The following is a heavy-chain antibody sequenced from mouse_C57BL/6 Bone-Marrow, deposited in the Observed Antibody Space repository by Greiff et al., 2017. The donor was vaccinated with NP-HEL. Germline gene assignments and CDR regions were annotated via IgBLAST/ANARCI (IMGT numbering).Heavy chain of an antibody. CDR3: ARPGRFAY. J-gene: IGHJ3*01. CDR2: ISSGSSTI. CDR1: GFTFSDYG. V-gene: IGHV5-17*01. Sequence: EVKVVESGGGLVKPGGSLKLSCAASGFTFSDYGMHWVRQAPEKGLEWVAYISSGSSTIYYADTVKGRFTISRDNAKNTLFLQMTSLRSEDTAMYYCARPGRFAYWGQGTLVTVSA.